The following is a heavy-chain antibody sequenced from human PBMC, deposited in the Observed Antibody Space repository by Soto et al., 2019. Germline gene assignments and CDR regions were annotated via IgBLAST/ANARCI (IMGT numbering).Heavy chain of an antibody. Sequence: SETLSLTCNVSGFSISSGFYWGWVRQPPGKGLEWVGAIYHSGTTYFNPSLKSRVTMAIDTSKNQFSLSLASVAAADTAMYYCARGMNPQDYWGQGTLVTVSS. CDR2: IYHSGTT. J-gene: IGHJ4*02. V-gene: IGHV4-38-2*02. D-gene: IGHD6-13*01. CDR1: GFSISSGFY. CDR3: ARGMNPQDY.